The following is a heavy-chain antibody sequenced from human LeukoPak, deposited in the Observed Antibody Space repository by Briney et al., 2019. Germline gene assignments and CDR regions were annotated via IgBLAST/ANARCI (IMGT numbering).Heavy chain of an antibody. J-gene: IGHJ4*02. D-gene: IGHD3-10*01. CDR2: IGSSTTYI. CDR1: GFTFSSYW. V-gene: IGHV3-21*01. Sequence: PGGSLRLSCAASGFTFSSYWMSWVRQAPGKGLEWVSSIGSSTTYIFYADSVKGRFTISRDNAKNSLYLHMDSLRVEDTAVYYCARGNRTPVRGATPDYWGQGTQVTVSS. CDR3: ARGNRTPVRGATPDY.